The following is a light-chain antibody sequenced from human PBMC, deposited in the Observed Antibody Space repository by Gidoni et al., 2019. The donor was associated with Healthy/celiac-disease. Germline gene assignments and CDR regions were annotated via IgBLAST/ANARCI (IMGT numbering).Light chain of an antibody. CDR2: QDS. Sequence: SYELTQPPSVSVSPGQTASITCSGDKVGDKYACWYQQKPGQSPVLVIYQDSKRPSGIPERFSGSNSGNTATLTISGTQAMDEADYYCQAWDSSTAGVVFGGGTKLTVL. CDR1: KVGDKY. V-gene: IGLV3-1*01. J-gene: IGLJ2*01. CDR3: QAWDSSTAGVV.